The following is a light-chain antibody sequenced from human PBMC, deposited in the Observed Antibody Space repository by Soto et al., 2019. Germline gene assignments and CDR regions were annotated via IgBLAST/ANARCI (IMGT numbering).Light chain of an antibody. CDR1: QNIISY. Sequence: DIQMTQSPSSLSASVGDRVTITCRASQNIISYLNWYQQKPGKTPSLLIYVASSLQGGVTSKFSGSGSGTDCTRPISSLPPEDFATYYCHQSYKTPLTFRQGTRLEIK. CDR3: HQSYKTPLT. CDR2: VAS. V-gene: IGKV1-39*01. J-gene: IGKJ5*01.